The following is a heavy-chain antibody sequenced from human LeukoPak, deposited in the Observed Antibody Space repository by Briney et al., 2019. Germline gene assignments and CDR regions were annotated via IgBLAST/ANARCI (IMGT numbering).Heavy chain of an antibody. CDR1: GFTFSSYA. D-gene: IGHD2-15*01. V-gene: IGHV3-30*04. CDR3: ASLCSGGSCYSDY. J-gene: IGHJ4*02. CDR2: ISYDGSNK. Sequence: GGSLRLSCAASGFTFSSYAMHWVRQAPGKGLEWVAVISYDGSNKYYADSVKGRFTISRDNSKNTLYLQMNSLRAEGTAVYYCASLCSGGSCYSDYWGQGTLVTVSS.